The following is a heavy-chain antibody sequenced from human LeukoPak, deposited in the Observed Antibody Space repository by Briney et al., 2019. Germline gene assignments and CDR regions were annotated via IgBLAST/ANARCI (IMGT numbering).Heavy chain of an antibody. V-gene: IGHV4-39*02. J-gene: IGHJ4*02. Sequence: SETLSLTCTVSGGSISSSTYYWGWIRQPPGKGLEWVGSVYYSGTTYYSPSLRSRVTISVDTSKNQFSLRVSSVTAADTGVYYGAKDSWRGTGYFDYWGQGTLVTVSS. CDR2: VYYSGTT. CDR3: AKDSWRGTGYFDY. D-gene: IGHD3-3*01. CDR1: GGSISSSTYY.